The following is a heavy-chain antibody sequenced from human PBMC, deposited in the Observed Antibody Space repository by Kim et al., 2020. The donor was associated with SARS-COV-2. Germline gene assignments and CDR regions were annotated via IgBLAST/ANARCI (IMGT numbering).Heavy chain of an antibody. D-gene: IGHD3-10*01. CDR1: GYTFTSYD. CDR2: MNPNSGNT. Sequence: ASVKVSCKASGYTFTSYDINWVRQATGQGLEWMGWMNPNSGNTGYAQKFQGRVTMTRKTSIRTAYMELSSLRSEDTAVYYCARRGLWFWVNYGMDGWGQGTTVTVSS. J-gene: IGHJ6*02. V-gene: IGHV1-8*01. CDR3: ARRGLWFWVNYGMDG.